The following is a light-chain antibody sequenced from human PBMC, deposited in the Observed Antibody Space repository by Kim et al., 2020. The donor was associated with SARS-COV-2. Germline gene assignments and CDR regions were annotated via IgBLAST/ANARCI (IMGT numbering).Light chain of an antibody. V-gene: IGKV1-17*01. J-gene: IGKJ2*01. CDR2: GAS. Sequence: SAAVGDRVTLTCRASQDIRNYLGWYQQKPGKAPKRLIYGASSLPSGVPSRFSGSRSGTEFTLTISSLQPEDSASYYCLQCISYPYTFGQGTKLEI. CDR3: LQCISYPYT. CDR1: QDIRNY.